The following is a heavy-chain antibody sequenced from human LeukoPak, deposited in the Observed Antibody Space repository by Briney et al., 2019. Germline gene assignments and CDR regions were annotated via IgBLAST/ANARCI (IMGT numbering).Heavy chain of an antibody. CDR1: GYTFTGYY. CDR2: INPNSGGT. Sequence: GASVKVSCKASGYTFTGYYMHWVRQAPGQGLEWMGWINPNSGGTNYAQKFQGRVTMTRDTSISTAYMELSRLRSEDTAVYYCARDNYAGANWFDPWGQGTLVTVSS. V-gene: IGHV1-2*02. D-gene: IGHD1-7*01. J-gene: IGHJ5*02. CDR3: ARDNYAGANWFDP.